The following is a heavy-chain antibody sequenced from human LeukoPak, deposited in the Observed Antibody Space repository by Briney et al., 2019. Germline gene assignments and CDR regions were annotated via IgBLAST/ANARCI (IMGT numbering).Heavy chain of an antibody. CDR1: GFTFSSYE. Sequence: GGSLRLSCAASGFTFSSYEMNWVRQAAGKGLEWVSYISSSGSTIYYADSVKGRFIISRDNAKNSLYLQMNSLRAEDTAVYYCARDHRKDTAMGTRDYWRQGPLVTVSS. CDR2: ISSSGSTI. J-gene: IGHJ4*02. CDR3: ARDHRKDTAMGTRDY. V-gene: IGHV3-48*03. D-gene: IGHD5-18*01.